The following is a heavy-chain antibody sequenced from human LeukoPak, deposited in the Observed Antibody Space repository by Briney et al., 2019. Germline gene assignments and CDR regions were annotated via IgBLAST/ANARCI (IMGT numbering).Heavy chain of an antibody. D-gene: IGHD2-2*02. Sequence: GGSLRLSCAASGFTFSSYAMHWVRQAPGKGLEWVAVISYDGSNKYYADSVKGRFTISRDNSKNTLYLQMNSLRAEDTAVYYCAGEVPAAINLEEPVDIWGQGTMVTVSS. CDR2: ISYDGSNK. CDR3: AGEVPAAINLEEPVDI. J-gene: IGHJ3*02. V-gene: IGHV3-30-3*01. CDR1: GFTFSSYA.